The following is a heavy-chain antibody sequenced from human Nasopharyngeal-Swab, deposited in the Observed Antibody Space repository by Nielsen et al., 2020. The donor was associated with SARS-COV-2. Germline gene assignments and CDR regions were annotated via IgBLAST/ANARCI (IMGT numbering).Heavy chain of an antibody. Sequence: ASVKVSCKASGYTFTGYFLHWVRQAPGQGLEWMGRISTYNGGTNYAQKFQGRVTMTSDTSISTAYMELSSLRSDDTAVYYCASPYCTNGVCYSRAGFDSWGQGSLVTVSS. CDR2: ISTYNGGT. CDR3: ASPYCTNGVCYSRAGFDS. J-gene: IGHJ4*02. D-gene: IGHD2-8*01. CDR1: GYTFTGYF. V-gene: IGHV1-2*06.